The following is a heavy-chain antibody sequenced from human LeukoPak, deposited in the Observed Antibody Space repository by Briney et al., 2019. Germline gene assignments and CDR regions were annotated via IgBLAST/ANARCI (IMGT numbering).Heavy chain of an antibody. CDR3: ARGAGAAAGTSTDY. Sequence: PSETLSLTCAVYGGSFSGYYWSWIRQPPGKGLEWIGEINHSGSTNYNPSLKGRVTISVDTSKNQFSLKLSSVTAADTAVYYCARGAGAAAGTSTDYWGQGTLVTVSS. V-gene: IGHV4-34*01. D-gene: IGHD6-13*01. CDR1: GGSFSGYY. CDR2: INHSGST. J-gene: IGHJ4*02.